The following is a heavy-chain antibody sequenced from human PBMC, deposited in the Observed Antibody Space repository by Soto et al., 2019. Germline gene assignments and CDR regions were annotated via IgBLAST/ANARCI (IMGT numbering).Heavy chain of an antibody. V-gene: IGHV6-1*01. CDR2: TYYRSKWYN. Sequence: SQTLSLTCAISGDSVSRNSAAWNWIRQSPSRGLEWLGRTYYRSKWYNDYAVSVKSRITINPDTSKNQFSLQLNSVTPEDTAVYYCARDQGIAAEDYYYYFGMDVWGQGTTGTVSS. CDR1: GDSVSRNSAA. J-gene: IGHJ6*02. CDR3: ARDQGIAAEDYYYYFGMDV. D-gene: IGHD6-13*01.